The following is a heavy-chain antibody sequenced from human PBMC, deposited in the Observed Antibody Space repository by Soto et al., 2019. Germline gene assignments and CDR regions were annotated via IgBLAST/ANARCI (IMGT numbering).Heavy chain of an antibody. Sequence: GGSLRLSCAASGISTSSYWMGWVRQAPGRGLEWVASIKNDGSEKYYMDSLKGRFTISRDNALNSLYLQMNSLRAEDTAVYFCVTGYHSGYWGQGNLVTVSS. J-gene: IGHJ4*02. CDR3: VTGYHSGY. CDR1: GISTSSYW. CDR2: IKNDGSEK. V-gene: IGHV3-7*03. D-gene: IGHD5-18*01.